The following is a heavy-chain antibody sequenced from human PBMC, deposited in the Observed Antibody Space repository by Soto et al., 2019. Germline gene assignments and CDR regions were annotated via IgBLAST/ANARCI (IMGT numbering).Heavy chain of an antibody. V-gene: IGHV4-59*01. CDR1: GGSISSYY. CDR3: ARSLGYCSGGSCYALNWFDP. D-gene: IGHD2-15*01. J-gene: IGHJ5*02. CDR2: IYYSGST. Sequence: SETLSLTCTVSGGSISSYYWSWIRQPPGKGLEWIGYIYYSGSTNYNPSLKSRVTISVDTSKNQFSLKLSSVTAADTAVYYCARSLGYCSGGSCYALNWFDPWGQGTLVTVSS.